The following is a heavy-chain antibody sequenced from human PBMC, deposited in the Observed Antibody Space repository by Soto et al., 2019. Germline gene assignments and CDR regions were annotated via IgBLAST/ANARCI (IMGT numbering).Heavy chain of an antibody. Sequence: GGSLRLSCAASGFTFDNYAMTWVRQAPGKGLEWVSSIDGRGLDTYYADSVKGRFTIPRDNAKSTLYLQMNSLRAEDTAVYYWAKRDFGDYRAYDIWGQGTMVTVSS. J-gene: IGHJ3*02. CDR1: GFTFDNYA. D-gene: IGHD4-17*01. V-gene: IGHV3-23*01. CDR3: AKRDFGDYRAYDI. CDR2: IDGRGLDT.